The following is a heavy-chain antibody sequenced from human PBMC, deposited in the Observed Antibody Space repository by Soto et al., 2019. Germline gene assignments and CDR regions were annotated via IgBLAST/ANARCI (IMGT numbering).Heavy chain of an antibody. Sequence: PGGSLRLSCAASEFTFSTYAMTWVRQAPGRGLQWVATISDSGDITYYADSVKGRFTISRDNSRNTLYLQMNNLRAEDTALYHCAKSSGHLVDYHDGMDVWGQGTTVTVSS. CDR2: ISDSGDIT. V-gene: IGHV3-23*01. CDR3: AKSSGHLVDYHDGMDV. CDR1: EFTFSTYA. J-gene: IGHJ6*02. D-gene: IGHD2-8*02.